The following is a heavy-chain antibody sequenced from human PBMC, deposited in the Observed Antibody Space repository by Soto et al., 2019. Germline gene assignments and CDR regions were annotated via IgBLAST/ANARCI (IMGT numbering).Heavy chain of an antibody. CDR3: ARVTIDYYFDY. Sequence: VSLRLSCVVSGFSVSATSIFWVRQATGKGLEWVSLMHRGGTTDNADSVKGRFTTSRDKSKNTLYLHMNGLRVEDTAVYYCARVTIDYYFDYWGQGTLVTVSS. CDR1: GFSVSATS. D-gene: IGHD3-3*01. V-gene: IGHV3-53*01. J-gene: IGHJ4*02. CDR2: MHRGGTT.